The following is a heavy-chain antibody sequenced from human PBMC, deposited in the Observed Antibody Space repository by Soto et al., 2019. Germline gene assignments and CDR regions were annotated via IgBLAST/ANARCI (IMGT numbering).Heavy chain of an antibody. CDR2: ISAYNGNT. CDR1: VYTFTSYG. CDR3: ARKREVVVAATRFYYYGMDV. V-gene: IGHV1-18*04. J-gene: IGHJ6*02. D-gene: IGHD2-15*01. Sequence: ASVKFSCKASVYTFTSYGISWVRQAPGQGLEWMGWISAYNGNTNYAQKLQGRVTMTTDTSTSTAYMELRSLRSDDTAVYYCARKREVVVAATRFYYYGMDVWGQGTTVTVSS.